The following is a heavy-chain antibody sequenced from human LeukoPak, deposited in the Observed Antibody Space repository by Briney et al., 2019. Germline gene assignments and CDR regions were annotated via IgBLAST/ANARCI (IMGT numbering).Heavy chain of an antibody. J-gene: IGHJ3*02. V-gene: IGHV3-23*01. CDR2: ISGSGGGT. CDR1: GFTFSSYA. D-gene: IGHD4-17*01. CDR3: ANAFLYGDYGRRPDAFDI. Sequence: TGGSLRLSCAASGFTFSSYAMSWVRQAPGKGLEWVSAISGSGGGTYYADSVKGRFTISRDNSKNTLYLQMNSLRAEDTAVYYCANAFLYGDYGRRPDAFDIWGQGTMVTVSS.